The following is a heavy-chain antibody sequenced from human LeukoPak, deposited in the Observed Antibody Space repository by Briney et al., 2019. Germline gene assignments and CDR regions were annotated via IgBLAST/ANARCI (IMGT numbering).Heavy chain of an antibody. CDR2: VYCSGYT. CDR3: ARHARHYDILTTNGYYFDY. CDR1: GDSLRSSSYY. D-gene: IGHD3-9*01. V-gene: IGHV4-39*01. Sequence: PSETLSLTCSVSGDSLRSSSYYWGWIRQPPGKGLEWIGSVYCSGYTYYNPSLKSRVSFSVDASKNQFSLRVSSVTAADTSVYYCARHARHYDILTTNGYYFDYWGQGTLVTVSS. J-gene: IGHJ4*02.